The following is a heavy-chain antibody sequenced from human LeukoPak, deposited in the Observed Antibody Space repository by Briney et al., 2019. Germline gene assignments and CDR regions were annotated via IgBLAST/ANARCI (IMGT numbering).Heavy chain of an antibody. CDR2: NNHSGST. CDR1: GGSLSSFS. D-gene: IGHD3-22*01. V-gene: IGHV4-34*01. Sequence: SLETLSLTCTVSGGSLSSFSWSWIPQPPGKGVEWSGENNHSGSTNYNPSLKSRVTISVDTSKNQFSLKLSSVTAADTAVYYCARGRTYYYDSSGYYYGYWGQGTLVTVSS. CDR3: ARGRTYYYDSSGYYYGY. J-gene: IGHJ4*02.